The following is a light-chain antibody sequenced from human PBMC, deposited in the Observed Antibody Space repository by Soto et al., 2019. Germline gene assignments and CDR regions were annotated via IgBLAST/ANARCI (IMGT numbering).Light chain of an antibody. CDR1: SGSIGSNY. CDR2: EDN. V-gene: IGLV6-57*04. CDR3: QSYDSSNQGPVV. Sequence: NFMLTQPHSVSESPGKTVTISCTRSSGSIGSNYVQWYQQRPGSVPTTVIFEDNQRPSGVPDRFSGSIDVSSNSASLTISGLKTEDDADYFCQSYDSSNQGPVVFGGGTKVTVL. J-gene: IGLJ3*02.